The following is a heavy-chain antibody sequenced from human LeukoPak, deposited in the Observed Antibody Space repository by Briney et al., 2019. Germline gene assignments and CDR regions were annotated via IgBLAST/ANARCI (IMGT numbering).Heavy chain of an antibody. J-gene: IGHJ4*02. CDR2: ISGSGGST. D-gene: IGHD5-24*01. V-gene: IGHV3-23*01. CDR1: GFTFSSYA. Sequence: GGSLRLSCAASGFTFSSYAMSWVRQAPGKGLEWVSAISGSGGSTYYADSVKGRFTISRDNSKNTLYLQMNSLRAEDTAVYYCAKDRSRWLQGLAFDYWGQGTLVTVSS. CDR3: AKDRSRWLQGLAFDY.